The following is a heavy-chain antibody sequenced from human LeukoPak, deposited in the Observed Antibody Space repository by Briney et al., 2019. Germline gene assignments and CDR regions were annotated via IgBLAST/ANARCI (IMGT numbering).Heavy chain of an antibody. Sequence: GGSLRLSCAASGFTVSSNYMSWVRQAPGKGLEWVSVIYSGGSTYYADSVKGRFTISRDNAKNSLYLQMNSLRVEDTAVYYCAGDPILEWSNNWFDPWGQGTLVIVSS. CDR2: IYSGGST. D-gene: IGHD3-3*01. V-gene: IGHV3-66*01. J-gene: IGHJ5*02. CDR1: GFTVSSNY. CDR3: AGDPILEWSNNWFDP.